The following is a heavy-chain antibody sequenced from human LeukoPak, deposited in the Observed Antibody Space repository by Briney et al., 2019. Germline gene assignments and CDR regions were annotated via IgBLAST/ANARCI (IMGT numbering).Heavy chain of an antibody. V-gene: IGHV3-9*01. J-gene: IGHJ4*02. CDR2: ISWNSGGI. CDR1: GFTFDDYA. Sequence: GGSLRLSCAASGFTFDDYAMPWVRQAPGKGLEWVSGISWNSGGIGYADSVKGRFTISRDNAKNSLYLQMNSLRAEDTALYYCAKVRGIEGFDYWGQGTLVTVSS. CDR3: AKVRGIEGFDY. D-gene: IGHD2-21*01.